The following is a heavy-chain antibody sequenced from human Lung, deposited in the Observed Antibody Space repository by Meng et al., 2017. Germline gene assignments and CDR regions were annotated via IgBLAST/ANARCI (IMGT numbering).Heavy chain of an antibody. CDR3: ARERHSTIIRGVIDF. V-gene: IGHV4-34*01. CDR2: INHGGSI. CDR1: GGSISGSY. D-gene: IGHD3-10*01. J-gene: IGHJ4*02. Sequence: QVQPQAGGAGLLRPSENPSLTCAVYGGSISGSYWSWIRQSPAKGLEWIGKINHGGSINYNPSLESRVTISVDTPKNQFSLRLTSMTVADTAVYYCARERHSTIIRGVIDFWGQGALVTVSS.